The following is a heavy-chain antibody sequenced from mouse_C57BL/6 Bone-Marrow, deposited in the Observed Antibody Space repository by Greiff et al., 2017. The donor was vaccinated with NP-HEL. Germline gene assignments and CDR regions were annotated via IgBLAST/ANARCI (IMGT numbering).Heavy chain of an antibody. Sequence: QVQLQQSDAELVKPGASVKISCTVSGYTFTDHTIHWMKQRPEQGLEWIGYISPRDGSTKHNEKFKGKATLTADKSSSTAYMQLNSLTSEDSAVYYCAQDGYYEGFAYWGQGTLVTVSA. CDR1: GYTFTDHT. D-gene: IGHD2-3*01. CDR3: AQDGYYEGFAY. V-gene: IGHV1-78*01. CDR2: ISPRDGST. J-gene: IGHJ3*01.